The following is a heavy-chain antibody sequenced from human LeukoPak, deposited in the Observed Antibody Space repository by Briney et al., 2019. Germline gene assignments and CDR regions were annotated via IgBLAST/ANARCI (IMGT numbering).Heavy chain of an antibody. CDR3: ARDSSSWYQEVEEFDY. CDR2: INPNSGGT. V-gene: IGHV1-2*02. Sequence: ASVKVSCKASGYTFTGYYMHWVRQAPGQGLEWMGWINPNSGGTNYAQKFQGRVTMTRDTSISTAYMELSGLRSDDTAVYYCARDSSSWYQEVEEFDYWAREPWSPSPQ. J-gene: IGHJ4*02. D-gene: IGHD6-13*01. CDR1: GYTFTGYY.